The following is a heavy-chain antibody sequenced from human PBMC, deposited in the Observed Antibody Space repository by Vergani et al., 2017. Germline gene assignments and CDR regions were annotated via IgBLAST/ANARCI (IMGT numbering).Heavy chain of an antibody. CDR3: AKGFQAMVRGHYYYGMDF. CDR1: GFTFSSYG. V-gene: IGHV3-30*18. Sequence: QVQLVESGGGVVQPGRSLRLSCAASGFTFSSYGMHWVRQAPGKGLEWVAVISYDGSNKYYADSVKGRFTISRDNSKNTLYLQMNSLRAEDTAVYYCAKGFQAMVRGHYYYGMDFWGQGTTVTVSS. D-gene: IGHD3-10*01. CDR2: ISYDGSNK. J-gene: IGHJ6*02.